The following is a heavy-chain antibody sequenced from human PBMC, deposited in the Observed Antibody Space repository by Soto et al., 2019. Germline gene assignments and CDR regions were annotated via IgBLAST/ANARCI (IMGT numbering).Heavy chain of an antibody. V-gene: IGHV3-53*01. D-gene: IGHD5-18*01. CDR1: GFLVNSAY. CDR3: ARSGYSFAWGY. CDR2: INSDGST. J-gene: IGHJ4*02. Sequence: EVQLVESGGGLIPPGGSLRLSCAASGFLVNSAYMTWVRQAPGKGLEWLSMINSDGSTLYAESVKGRFTISRDNSKNRLDLQMTSLRAEDTGMYYCARSGYSFAWGYWGQGTLVIVTS.